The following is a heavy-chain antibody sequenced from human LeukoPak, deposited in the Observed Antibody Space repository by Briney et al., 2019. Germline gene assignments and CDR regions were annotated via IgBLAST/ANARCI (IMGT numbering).Heavy chain of an antibody. Sequence: RGSLRLSCAASGFTFSSYAMSWVRQAPGKGLEWVSAISGSGGSTYYADSVKGRFTISRDNSKNTLYLQMNSLRAEDTAVYYCEVSIRGLWFGESANSGDYWGQGTLVTVSS. J-gene: IGHJ4*02. CDR2: ISGSGGST. D-gene: IGHD3-10*01. V-gene: IGHV3-23*01. CDR3: EVSIRGLWFGESANSGDY. CDR1: GFTFSSYA.